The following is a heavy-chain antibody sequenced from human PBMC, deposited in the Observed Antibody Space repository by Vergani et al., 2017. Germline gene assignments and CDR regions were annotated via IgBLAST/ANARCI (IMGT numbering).Heavy chain of an antibody. CDR2: IYYSGCT. V-gene: IGHV4-59*01. J-gene: IGHJ5*02. CDR1: GGSISSYY. Sequence: QVQLQESGPGLVKPSETLSLTCTVSGGSISSYYWSWLRQPPGKGLEWIGYIYYSGCTNYNPSLKSRVTISVDTSKNQFSLKLSSVTAADTAVYYCARGGYCSSTSCYDRGFDPWGQGTLVTGSS. CDR3: ARGGYCSSTSCYDRGFDP. D-gene: IGHD2-2*01.